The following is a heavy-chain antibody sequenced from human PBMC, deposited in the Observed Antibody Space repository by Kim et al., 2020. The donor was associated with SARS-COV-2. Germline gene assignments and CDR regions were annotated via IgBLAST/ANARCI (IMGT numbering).Heavy chain of an antibody. V-gene: IGHV4-31*03. J-gene: IGHJ5*02. CDR2: IYYSGST. CDR1: SGSISSGGYY. CDR3: ARDPGINWFDP. D-gene: IGHD3-10*01. Sequence: SETLSLTCTVSSGSISSGGYYWSWIRQHPGKGLEWIGYIYYSGSTYYNPSLKSRVTISVDTSKNQFSLKLSSVTAADTAVYYCARDPGINWFDPWGQGTLVTVSS.